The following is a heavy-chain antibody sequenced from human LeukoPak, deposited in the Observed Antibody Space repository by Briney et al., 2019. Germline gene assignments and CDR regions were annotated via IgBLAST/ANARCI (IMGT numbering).Heavy chain of an antibody. CDR1: GFTFSSYE. D-gene: IGHD6-6*01. V-gene: IGHV3-23*01. CDR2: ISGSGGST. CDR3: AKDARTYYYYYMDV. Sequence: GGSLRLSCAASGFTFSSYEMNWVRQAPGKGLEWVSAISGSGGSTYYADSVKGRFTISRDNSKNTLYLQMNSLRAEDTAVYYCAKDARTYYYYYMDVWGKGTTVTISS. J-gene: IGHJ6*03.